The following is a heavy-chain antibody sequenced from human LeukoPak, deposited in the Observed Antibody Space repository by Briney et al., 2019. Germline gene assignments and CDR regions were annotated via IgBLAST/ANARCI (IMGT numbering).Heavy chain of an antibody. V-gene: IGHV3-74*01. CDR2: ISFDGSDA. D-gene: IGHD6-13*01. Sequence: GGSLRLSCAASGFTFSGFRMHWVRQAPGKGLVWVSCISFDGSDATYADSVKGRFTISRDISKNTLYLEMDSLRYEDTAVYYCARAYDSSWHNFDYWGQGSLVTVSS. CDR3: ARAYDSSWHNFDY. CDR1: GFTFSGFR. J-gene: IGHJ4*02.